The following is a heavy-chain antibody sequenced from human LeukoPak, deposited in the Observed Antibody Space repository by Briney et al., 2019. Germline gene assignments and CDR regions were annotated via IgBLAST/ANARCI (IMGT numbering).Heavy chain of an antibody. Sequence: GGSLRLSCTASEFSFSIYTMNWVRQAPGKGLEWVSSISSSGNFIEYADSVKGRITISRDNAKNSLYLHMNSLGAEDTAVYYCATSGCTNCFFDYWGQGTLVTVSS. V-gene: IGHV3-21*01. CDR1: EFSFSIYT. CDR2: ISSSGNFI. J-gene: IGHJ4*02. CDR3: ATSGCTNCFFDY. D-gene: IGHD2-2*01.